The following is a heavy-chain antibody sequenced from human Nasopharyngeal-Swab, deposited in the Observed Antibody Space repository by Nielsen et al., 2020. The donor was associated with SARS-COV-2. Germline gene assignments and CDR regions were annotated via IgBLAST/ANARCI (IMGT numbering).Heavy chain of an antibody. CDR1: GFTFRSYA. CDR3: ARLPSAWGRRDFDY. CDR2: ISGSDGST. J-gene: IGHJ4*02. V-gene: IGHV3-23*01. D-gene: IGHD6-19*01. Sequence: GESLKISCEASGFTFRSYAMSWVRQAPGKGLEWVSGISGSDGSTFYADSVKGRFTISRDNSKSTLYLQMSSLRAEDTAVYYCARLPSAWGRRDFDYWGQGTLVTVSS.